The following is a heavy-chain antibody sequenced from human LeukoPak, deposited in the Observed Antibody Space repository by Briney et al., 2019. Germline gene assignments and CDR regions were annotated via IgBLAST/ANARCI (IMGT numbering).Heavy chain of an antibody. J-gene: IGHJ4*02. Sequence: GGSLRLSCAASGFTFSSYSMHWVRQAPGKGLEYVSAISSNGDNTYYANSVKGRFIISRDNSKNTLYLQMASLRGEDTAVYYCARDPSSGWLDYWGQGSLVTVSS. D-gene: IGHD6-19*01. CDR1: GFTFSSYS. CDR3: ARDPSSGWLDY. CDR2: ISSNGDNT. V-gene: IGHV3-64*01.